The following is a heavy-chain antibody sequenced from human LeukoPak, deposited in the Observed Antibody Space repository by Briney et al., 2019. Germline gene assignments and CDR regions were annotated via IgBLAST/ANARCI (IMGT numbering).Heavy chain of an antibody. J-gene: IGHJ6*02. CDR1: GFTFDDYA. Sequence: SGGSLRLSCAASGFTFDDYAMFWVRQAPGKGREWVSGISWDSKNIGYAASVKGRFTISRDNAKNSLYLQLSSLRAEDMAFYYCARGNRDSSGFYYYYGMDVWGQGTTVTVSS. CDR3: ARGNRDSSGFYYYYGMDV. CDR2: ISWDSKNI. V-gene: IGHV3-9*03. D-gene: IGHD6-19*01.